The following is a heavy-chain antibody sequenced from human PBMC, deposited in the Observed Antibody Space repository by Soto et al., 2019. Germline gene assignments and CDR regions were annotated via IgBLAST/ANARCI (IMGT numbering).Heavy chain of an antibody. CDR1: GGTFSSYA. D-gene: IGHD2-2*01. CDR2: IIPIFGTA. CDR3: AGAAPIVLVRACRRARGLGARPHYFCGMDV. V-gene: IGHV1-69*12. Sequence: QVQLVQSGAEVKKPGSSVKVSCKASGGTFSSYAISWVRQAPGQGLEWMGGIIPIFGTANYAQEFQGRVNTTADASTRTADIGLSRPSSDDTAVYFSAGAAPIVLVRACRRARGLGARPHYFCGMDVWGQGTTVTVSS. J-gene: IGHJ6*02.